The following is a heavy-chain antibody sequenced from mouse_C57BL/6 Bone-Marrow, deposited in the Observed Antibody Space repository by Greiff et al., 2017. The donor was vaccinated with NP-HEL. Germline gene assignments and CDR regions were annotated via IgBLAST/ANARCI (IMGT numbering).Heavy chain of an antibody. CDR1: GYSITSDY. J-gene: IGHJ1*03. CDR2: ISYSGST. CDR3: ARSKLGRGSYFDV. V-gene: IGHV3-8*01. D-gene: IGHD4-1*01. Sequence: EVKLEESGPGLAKPSQTLSLTCSVTGYSITSDYWNWIRKFPGNKLEYMGYISYSGSTYYNPSLKSRISITRDTSKNQYYLQLNSVTTEDTATYYCARSKLGRGSYFDVWGTGTTVTVSS.